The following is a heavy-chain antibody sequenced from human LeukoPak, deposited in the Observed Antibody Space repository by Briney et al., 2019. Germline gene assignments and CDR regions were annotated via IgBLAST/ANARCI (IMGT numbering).Heavy chain of an antibody. D-gene: IGHD3-3*01. V-gene: IGHV3-53*01. CDR2: IYSDDRT. CDR1: GITVSSNY. CDR3: ARDNRVVTIFGVVTRWWFDP. Sequence: GGSLRLSCAASGITVSSNYMSWVRQAPGKGLEWVSVIYSDDRTYYADSVKGRCTLSRDKSKNTLYLQMNSLRAEDTAVYYCARDNRVVTIFGVVTRWWFDPWGQGTLVTVSS. J-gene: IGHJ5*02.